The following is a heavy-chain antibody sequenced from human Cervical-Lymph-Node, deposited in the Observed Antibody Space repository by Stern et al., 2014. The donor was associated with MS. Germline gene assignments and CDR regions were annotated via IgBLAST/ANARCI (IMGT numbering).Heavy chain of an antibody. CDR3: ARGSGTAYDLRGDY. J-gene: IGHJ4*01. Sequence: VQLVQSGAEAKAPGASMKVSCKASGYIFTDYYLHWVRQAPGQGLEWLGRINPNSGCTNYAQNFQGRVTMTRDTSISTAYMELRWLGYADTAVYYCARGSGTAYDLRGDYWGQGTLVTVSS. D-gene: IGHD3-3*01. CDR2: INPNSGCT. V-gene: IGHV1-2*02. CDR1: GYIFTDYY.